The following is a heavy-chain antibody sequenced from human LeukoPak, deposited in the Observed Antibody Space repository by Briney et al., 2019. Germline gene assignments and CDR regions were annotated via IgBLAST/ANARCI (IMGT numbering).Heavy chain of an antibody. CDR1: GFTFSSYA. D-gene: IGHD6-19*01. CDR2: ISSNGGGT. Sequence: GGSLRLSCAASGFTFSSYAMHWVRQAPGKGLEYVSAISSNGGGTYYANSVKGRFTISRDSSKNTLYLQMGSLRAEDMAVYYCARSKIAVTDPGGFDYWGQGTLVTVSS. V-gene: IGHV3-64*01. J-gene: IGHJ4*02. CDR3: ARSKIAVTDPGGFDY.